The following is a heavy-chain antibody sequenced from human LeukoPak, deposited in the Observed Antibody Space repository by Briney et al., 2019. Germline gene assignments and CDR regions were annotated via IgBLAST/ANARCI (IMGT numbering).Heavy chain of an antibody. D-gene: IGHD6-13*01. CDR3: ARDLAAAGTVAEYFQH. CDR2: IGAYNGNT. Sequence: ASVKVSCKASGYTFTSYGISWVRQAPGQGLEWMGWIGAYNGNTNYAQKLQGRVTMTTDTSTSTAYMELRSLRSDDTAVYYCARDLAAAGTVAEYFQHWGQGTLVTVSS. J-gene: IGHJ1*01. V-gene: IGHV1-18*01. CDR1: GYTFTSYG.